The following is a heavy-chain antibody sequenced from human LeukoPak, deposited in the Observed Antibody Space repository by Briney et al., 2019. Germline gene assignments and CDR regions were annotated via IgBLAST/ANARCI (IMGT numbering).Heavy chain of an antibody. J-gene: IGHJ4*02. CDR3: ARGPLGYDILTGYTYYFDY. D-gene: IGHD3-9*01. CDR2: IYYSGST. CDR1: GVSISSGGYY. V-gene: IGHV4-31*03. Sequence: SETLSLTCTVSGVSISSGGYYWSWIRQHPGKGLGWIGYIYYSGSTYYNPSLKSRVTISVDTSKNQFSLKLSSVTAADTAVYYCARGPLGYDILTGYTYYFDYWGQGTLVTVSS.